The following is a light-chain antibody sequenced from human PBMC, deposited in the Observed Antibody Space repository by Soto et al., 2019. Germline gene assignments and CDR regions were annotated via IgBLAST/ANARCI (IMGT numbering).Light chain of an antibody. V-gene: IGKV1-8*01. Sequence: AIRMTQSPSSFSASTGDRVTITCRASQGISSYLAWYQQKPGKAPKLLIYAASTLQSGVPSRFCGSGSGTDFTLTISCLQSEDFTTYYCQHYYSYPVTFGQGTRLEIK. J-gene: IGKJ5*01. CDR1: QGISSY. CDR2: AAS. CDR3: QHYYSYPVT.